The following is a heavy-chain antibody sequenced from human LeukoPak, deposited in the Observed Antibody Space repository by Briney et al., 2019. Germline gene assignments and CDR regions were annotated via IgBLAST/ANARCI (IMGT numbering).Heavy chain of an antibody. CDR2: IYYSGST. D-gene: IGHD2-2*01. V-gene: IGHV4-39*02. Sequence: SETLSLTCTVSGGSISSSSYYWGWIRQPPGKGLEWIGSIYYSGSTYYNPSLKSRVTISVDTPKNQFSLKLSSVTAADTAVYYCARDQRAIGTSCPLGYWGQGTLVTVSS. CDR1: GGSISSSSYY. J-gene: IGHJ4*02. CDR3: ARDQRAIGTSCPLGY.